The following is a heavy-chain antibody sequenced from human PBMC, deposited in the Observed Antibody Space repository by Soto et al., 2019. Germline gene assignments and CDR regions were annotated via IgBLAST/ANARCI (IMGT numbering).Heavy chain of an antibody. Sequence: GASVKVSCKASGYTFTSYYMLWVRQAPGQGLEWMGIINPSGGSTSYAQKFQGRVIMTRDSSTSTVYMELSSLSSEGTAVYYCARDLSEHLYCYYYGMDVWGQGTTVTVSS. CDR1: GYTFTSYY. CDR2: INPSGGST. J-gene: IGHJ6*02. D-gene: IGHD3-16*02. CDR3: ARDLSEHLYCYYYGMDV. V-gene: IGHV1-46*01.